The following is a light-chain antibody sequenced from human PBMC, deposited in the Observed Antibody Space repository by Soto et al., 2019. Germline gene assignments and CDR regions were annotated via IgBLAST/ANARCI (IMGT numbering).Light chain of an antibody. V-gene: IGKV3-20*01. CDR2: GAS. CDR1: QSVSSSY. J-gene: IGKJ3*01. Sequence: EIGLTQSPATLSLSPGERATLSCRASQSVSSSYLAWYQQKPGQAPRLLIYGASSRATGIPDRFSGSGSGTDFTLTISRLEPEDFAVYYCQQYGSSPQITFGPGTKVDIK. CDR3: QQYGSSPQIT.